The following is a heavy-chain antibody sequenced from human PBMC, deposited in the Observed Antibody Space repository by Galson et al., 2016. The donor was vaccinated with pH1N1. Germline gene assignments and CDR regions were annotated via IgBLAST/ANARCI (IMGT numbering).Heavy chain of an antibody. Sequence: SVKVSCKASRDIFSSYVFNWVRQAPGHGLEWMGGIIPIFDTSNYAQKFQGRVTITADKSTSTAYMELNSLRSEDTARYYCARNMHLYCSSASCRFYYFDSWGQGTLVAVSS. CDR2: IIPIFDTS. J-gene: IGHJ4*02. D-gene: IGHD2-2*01. CDR3: ARNMHLYCSSASCRFYYFDS. CDR1: RDIFSSYV. V-gene: IGHV1-69*06.